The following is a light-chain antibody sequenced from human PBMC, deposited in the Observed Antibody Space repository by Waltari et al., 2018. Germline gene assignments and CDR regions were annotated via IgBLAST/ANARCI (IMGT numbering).Light chain of an antibody. CDR1: SSAVGGSDY. V-gene: IGLV2-14*03. J-gene: IGLJ1*01. CDR2: EVS. CDR3: SSYTVSSTLV. Sequence: QSALTQPASVSGSPGQSITISCPGTSSAVGGSDYVPWYQQYPGKAPRLMIFEVSDRPSGVSNRFSGSKSDNTASLTISGLQAEDEADYYCSSYTVSSTLVFGTGTKLTVL.